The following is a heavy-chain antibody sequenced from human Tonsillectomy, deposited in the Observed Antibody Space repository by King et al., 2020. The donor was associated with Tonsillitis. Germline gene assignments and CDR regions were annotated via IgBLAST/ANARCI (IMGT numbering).Heavy chain of an antibody. J-gene: IGHJ5*02. V-gene: IGHV1-2*02. CDR3: AREPPLRYYDWQPNTRPTYSWFDP. D-gene: IGHD3-9*01. CDR2: INPNSGAT. Sequence: QLVQSGAEVKRPGTSVKVSCKASGYTFTGYYIHWVRQAPGQGLEWMGWINPNSGATNYAQKFQGRVTMTRDTSNPAYMGLSRLRSDDTAVYYCAREPPLRYYDWQPNTRPTYSWFDPWGQGTLVTVSS. CDR1: GYTFTGYY.